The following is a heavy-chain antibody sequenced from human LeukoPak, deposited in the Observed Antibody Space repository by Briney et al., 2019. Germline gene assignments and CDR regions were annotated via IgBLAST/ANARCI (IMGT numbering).Heavy chain of an antibody. J-gene: IGHJ4*02. D-gene: IGHD6-13*01. CDR2: ITPNSGGT. CDR3: SRTVGYSSSWYWPFDY. CDR1: GYTFTGYY. V-gene: IGHV1-2*02. Sequence: ASVKVSCKASGYTFTGYYMHWVRQAPGQGLEWMGCITPNSGGTHYAQRFQGRVTMTRDTSISTAYMELSRLTSDDTAVYYCSRTVGYSSSWYWPFDYWGQGTLVTVSS.